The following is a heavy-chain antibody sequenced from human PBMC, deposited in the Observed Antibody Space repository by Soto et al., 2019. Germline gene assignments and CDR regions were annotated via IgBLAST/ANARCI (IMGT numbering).Heavy chain of an antibody. Sequence: SETLSLTCTVSGGSISSSSYYWGWIRQPPGKGLEWIGSIYYSGSTYYNPSLKSRVTISVDTSKNQFSLKLSSVTVADTAVYYCARPSGSYLYYFDYWGQGTLVTVSS. V-gene: IGHV4-39*01. CDR3: ARPSGSYLYYFDY. CDR1: GGSISSSSYY. J-gene: IGHJ4*02. D-gene: IGHD1-26*01. CDR2: IYYSGST.